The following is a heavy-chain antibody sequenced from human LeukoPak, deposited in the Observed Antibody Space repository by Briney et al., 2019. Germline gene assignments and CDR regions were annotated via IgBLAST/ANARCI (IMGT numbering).Heavy chain of an antibody. CDR1: EFTYG. D-gene: IGHD3-10*01. J-gene: IGHJ4*02. Sequence: GGSLRLSCAASEFTYGMNWVRQAPGKGLECVSAISSSGSNTYYADSVKGRFTISRDNSKNTLYLQMNSLRAEDTAVYYCAKDQAYGSGSYSDFDYWGQGTLVTVSS. CDR2: ISSSGSNT. CDR3: AKDQAYGSGSYSDFDY. V-gene: IGHV3-23*01.